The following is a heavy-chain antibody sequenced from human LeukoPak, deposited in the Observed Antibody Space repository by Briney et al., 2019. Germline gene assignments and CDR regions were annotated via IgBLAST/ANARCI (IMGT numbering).Heavy chain of an antibody. CDR2: ISSSSSYI. V-gene: IGHV3-21*01. CDR1: GFTFSSYS. CDR3: ARDWEYRSSWKTLDY. J-gene: IGHJ4*02. D-gene: IGHD6-13*01. Sequence: PGGSLRLSCAASGFTFSSYSMNWVRQAPGKGLEWVSSISSSSSYIYYADSVKGRFTISRDNAKNSLYLQMNSLRAEDTAVYYCARDWEYRSSWKTLDYWGRGTLVTVSS.